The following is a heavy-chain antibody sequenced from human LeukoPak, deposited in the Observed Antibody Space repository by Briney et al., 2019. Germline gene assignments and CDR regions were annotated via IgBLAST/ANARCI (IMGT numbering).Heavy chain of an antibody. D-gene: IGHD3-22*01. V-gene: IGHV3-7*01. CDR1: GFTFSSYW. Sequence: GGSLRLSCAASGFTFSSYWMSWVRQAPGKGLEWVANIKQDGSEKYYVDSVKGRFTISRDNAKNSLYLQMNSLRAEDTAVYYCARDTGKWLFNYYGMDVWGQGTTVTVSS. CDR3: ARDTGKWLFNYYGMDV. J-gene: IGHJ6*02. CDR2: IKQDGSEK.